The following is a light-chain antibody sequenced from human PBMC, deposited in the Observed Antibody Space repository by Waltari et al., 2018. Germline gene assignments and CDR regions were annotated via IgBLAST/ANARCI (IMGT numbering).Light chain of an antibody. J-gene: IGLJ1*01. CDR3: YSAADNIYV. CDR2: KDS. CDR1: VLAKKY. Sequence: SYELTQPSSVSVSPGQTARITCSGDVLAKKYARWFQQKPGQAPVLVIYKDSARPSGIPERFSGSSSGTTVTLTISGAQVEDEADYYCYSAADNIYVFGTGTKVTVL. V-gene: IGLV3-27*01.